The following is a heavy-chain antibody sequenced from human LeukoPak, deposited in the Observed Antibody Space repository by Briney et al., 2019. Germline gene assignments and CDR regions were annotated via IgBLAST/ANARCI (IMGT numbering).Heavy chain of an antibody. V-gene: IGHV1-69*05. CDR1: GGTFSSYA. CDR3: ARGGTHMDV. D-gene: IGHD1-1*01. J-gene: IGHJ6*03. Sequence: GSSVKVSCKASGGTFSSYAISWVRHPHGPGNEWMGGIVPIFGTANYAQKFQGRVTITTDESTSTAYMELSSLRSEDTAVYYCARGGTHMDVWGKGTTVTISS. CDR2: IVPIFGTA.